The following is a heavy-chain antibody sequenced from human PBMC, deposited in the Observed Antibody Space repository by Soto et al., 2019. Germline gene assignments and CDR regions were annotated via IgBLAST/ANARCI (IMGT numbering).Heavy chain of an antibody. CDR1: GVSISSYY. V-gene: IGHV4-59*01. J-gene: IGHJ6*02. Sequence: SETLSLXCTVSGVSISSYYWSWIRQPPGKGLEWIGYIYYSGSTNYNPSLKSRVTISVDTSKNQFSLKLSSVTAADTAVYYCAREDYGMDVWGQGTTVTVSS. CDR2: IYYSGST. CDR3: AREDYGMDV.